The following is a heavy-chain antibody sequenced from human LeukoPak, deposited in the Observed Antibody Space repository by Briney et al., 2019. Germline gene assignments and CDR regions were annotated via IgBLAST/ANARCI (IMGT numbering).Heavy chain of an antibody. Sequence: SVKVSCKASGGTFSSYAISWVRQAPGQGLEWMGRIIPIFGIANYAQKFQGRVTITADKSTSTAYMELSSLRSEDTAVYYCARETDIVATIPGLFDYWGQGTLVTVSS. V-gene: IGHV1-69*04. D-gene: IGHD5-12*01. J-gene: IGHJ4*02. CDR2: IIPIFGIA. CDR3: ARETDIVATIPGLFDY. CDR1: GGTFSSYA.